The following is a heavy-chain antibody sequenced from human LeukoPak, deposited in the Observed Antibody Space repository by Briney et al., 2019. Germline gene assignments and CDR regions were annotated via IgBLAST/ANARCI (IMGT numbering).Heavy chain of an antibody. CDR1: GGSISSSSYY. J-gene: IGHJ2*01. D-gene: IGHD3-3*01. CDR3: ARRGTIFGVVIMSSWYFDL. Sequence: TSETLSLTCTVSGGSISSSSYYWGWIRQPPGKGLEWIGSIYYSGSTYYNPSLKSRVTISVDTSKNQFSLKLSSVTAADTAVYYCARRGTIFGVVIMSSWYFDLWGRGTLVTVSS. V-gene: IGHV4-39*07. CDR2: IYYSGST.